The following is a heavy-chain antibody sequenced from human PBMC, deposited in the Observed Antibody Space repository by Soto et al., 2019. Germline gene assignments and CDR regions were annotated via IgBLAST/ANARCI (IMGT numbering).Heavy chain of an antibody. CDR2: ISWDGGYT. D-gene: IGHD3-3*01. CDR3: VKDEGVCNTISSKDAFDY. J-gene: IGHJ3*01. CDR1: GFSFVDYA. Sequence: EVQLAESGGGLVQPGRSLRLSCEASGFSFVDYAMHWVRQVPGQALEWVAGISWDGGYTGYADSVKGRFTISRDKAKKALYLQMNRLRVEDTALYYCVKDEGVCNTISSKDAFDYWGQGTKVTVS. V-gene: IGHV3-9*01.